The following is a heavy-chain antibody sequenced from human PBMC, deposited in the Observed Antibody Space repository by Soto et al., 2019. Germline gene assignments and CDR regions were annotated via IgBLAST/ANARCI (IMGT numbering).Heavy chain of an antibody. Sequence: PGASVKVSCKASGGTFSSYAISWVRQAPGQGLEWMGGIIPIFGAANYAQKFQGRLTITADESTSTAYMELSSLRSEDTAVYYCARSEGDNCGGDCYSTLYYFDYWGRGTLVTVSS. V-gene: IGHV1-69*13. CDR3: ARSEGDNCGGDCYSTLYYFDY. J-gene: IGHJ4*02. D-gene: IGHD2-21*02. CDR1: GGTFSSYA. CDR2: IIPIFGAA.